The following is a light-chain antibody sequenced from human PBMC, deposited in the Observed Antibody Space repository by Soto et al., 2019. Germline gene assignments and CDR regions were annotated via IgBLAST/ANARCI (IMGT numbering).Light chain of an antibody. J-gene: IGKJ1*01. CDR1: QIVNNDY. CDR3: HQYDTSPRT. V-gene: IGKV3-20*01. Sequence: EIVLTQSPGTLSLSPGERATLSCRASQIVNNDYLAWYQQKPGQAPRLRIYGASRRATGIPDRFSGSGSGTDFTLTISRLEPEDFAVYYCHQYDTSPRTVGQGTKMEIK. CDR2: GAS.